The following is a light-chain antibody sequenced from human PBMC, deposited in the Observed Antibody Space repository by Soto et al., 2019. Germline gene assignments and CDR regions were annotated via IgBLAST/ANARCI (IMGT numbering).Light chain of an antibody. V-gene: IGKV1-9*01. J-gene: IGKJ4*01. Sequence: IQLTQSPSSLSESVGDRVTLTCRASQGINSYLAWYQQEPGKAPKLLIYLASTLQSGVPSRFSGSGSGTDFSLTISSLQPEDVATYYCQYLNSFPLSFGGGTKVEIK. CDR3: QYLNSFPLS. CDR2: LAS. CDR1: QGINSY.